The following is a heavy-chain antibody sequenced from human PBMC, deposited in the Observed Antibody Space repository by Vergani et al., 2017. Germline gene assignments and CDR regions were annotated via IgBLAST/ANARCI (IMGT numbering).Heavy chain of an antibody. D-gene: IGHD5-18*01. CDR2: INTGNGNT. J-gene: IGHJ4*02. CDR1: GYTFTNYA. CDR3: ATDVDTAMACYFDY. Sequence: QVQLVQSGTEVKKPGASVKVSCKASGYTFTNYAMHWVRQAPGQRLEWMGWINTGNGNTRYSQKFQDRVTITRDTSASTAYMELSSLRSEDTAVYYCATDVDTAMACYFDYWGQGTLVTVSS. V-gene: IGHV1-3*04.